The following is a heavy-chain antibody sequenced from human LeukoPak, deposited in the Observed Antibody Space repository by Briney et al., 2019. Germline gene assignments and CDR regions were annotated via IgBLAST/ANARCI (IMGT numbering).Heavy chain of an antibody. CDR3: ARHLVEGLPIHYYDTSGYSPPGRFDP. Sequence: PSETLSLTCTVSGGSISSGSYYWSWIRQPAGKGLEWIGRIYTSGSTNYNPSLKSRVTISVDTSNNQFSLKLSSLTAADTAVYYCARHLVEGLPIHYYDTSGYSPPGRFDPWGQGTLVTVSS. V-gene: IGHV4-61*02. CDR2: IYTSGST. J-gene: IGHJ5*02. CDR1: GGSISSGSYY. D-gene: IGHD3-22*01.